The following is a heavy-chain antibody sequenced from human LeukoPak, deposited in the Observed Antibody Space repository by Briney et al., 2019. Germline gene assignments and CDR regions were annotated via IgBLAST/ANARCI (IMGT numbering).Heavy chain of an antibody. J-gene: IGHJ4*02. D-gene: IGHD3-10*01. V-gene: IGHV4-4*02. Sequence: SETLSLTCAVSGGSISSSNWWSWVRQPPGKGLEWIGEIYHSGSANYNPSLKSRVTISVDKSKNQFSLKLSSVTAADTAVYYCARGGTMVRGVIRGWGQGTLVTVSS. CDR3: ARGGTMVRGVIRG. CDR2: IYHSGSA. CDR1: GGSISSSNW.